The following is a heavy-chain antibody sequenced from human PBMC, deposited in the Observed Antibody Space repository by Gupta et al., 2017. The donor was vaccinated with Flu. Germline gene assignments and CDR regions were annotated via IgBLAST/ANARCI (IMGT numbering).Heavy chain of an antibody. CDR2: ISAYNGNT. CDR1: GYTFTSYG. Sequence: QVQLVQSGAEVKKPGASVKVSCKASGYTFTSYGISWVRQAPGQGLEWMGWISAYNGNTNYAQKLQGRVTMTTDTSTSTAYMELRSLRSDDTAVYYCAREMYYDFWSGYYFGGMDVWGQGTTVTVSS. J-gene: IGHJ6*02. CDR3: AREMYYDFWSGYYFGGMDV. V-gene: IGHV1-18*01. D-gene: IGHD3-3*01.